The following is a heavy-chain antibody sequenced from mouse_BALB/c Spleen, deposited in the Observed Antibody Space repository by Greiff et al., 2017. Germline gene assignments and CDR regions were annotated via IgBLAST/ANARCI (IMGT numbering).Heavy chain of an antibody. V-gene: IGHV3-6*02. CDR3: ARYDWYFDV. CDR1: GYSITSGYY. Sequence: DVQLQESGPGLVKPSQSLSLTCSVTGYSITSGYYWNWIRQFPGNKLEWMGYISYDGSNNYNPSLKNRISITRDTSKNQFFLKLNSVTTEDTATYYCARYDWYFDVWGAGTTVTVSS. J-gene: IGHJ1*01. CDR2: ISYDGSN. D-gene: IGHD2-14*01.